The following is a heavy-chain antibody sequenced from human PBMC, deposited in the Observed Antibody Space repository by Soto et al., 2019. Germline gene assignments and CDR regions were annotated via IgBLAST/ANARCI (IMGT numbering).Heavy chain of an antibody. V-gene: IGHV3-23*01. CDR2: ISGSGGST. D-gene: IGHD1-1*01. J-gene: IGHJ4*02. CDR1: GFTFSGYA. CDR3: AKGNWELDY. Sequence: EVQLLESGGGLVQPGGSLSLSCAASGFTFSGYAMSWVRQPPGKGLEWVSVISGSGGSTYYADSVKGRFTISRDNSKNTLYLQMNSLRAEDTDVYYCAKGNWELDYWGRGTLVTVSS.